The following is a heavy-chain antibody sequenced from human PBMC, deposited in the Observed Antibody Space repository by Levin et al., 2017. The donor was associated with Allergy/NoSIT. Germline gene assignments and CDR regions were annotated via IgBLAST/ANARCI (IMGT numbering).Heavy chain of an antibody. V-gene: IGHV3-48*02. CDR2: ISSSSSTI. Sequence: GGSLRLSCAASGFTFSSYSMNWVRQAPGKGLEWVSYISSSSSTIYYADSVKGRFTISRDNAKNSLYLQMNSLRDEDTAVYYCARDGPDYGDYWYFDLWGRGTLVTVSS. D-gene: IGHD4-17*01. CDR1: GFTFSSYS. J-gene: IGHJ2*01. CDR3: ARDGPDYGDYWYFDL.